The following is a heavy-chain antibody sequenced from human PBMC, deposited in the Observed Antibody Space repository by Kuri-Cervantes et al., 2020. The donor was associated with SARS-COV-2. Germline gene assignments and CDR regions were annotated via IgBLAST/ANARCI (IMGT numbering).Heavy chain of an antibody. CDR1: GFTFSSYW. CDR2: INSDGSST. Sequence: GGSLRLSCAASGFTFSSYWMHWVRQAPGKGLVWVSRINSDGSSTSYADSVKGRFTISRDNAKNTPYLQMNSLRAEDTAVYYCARPPPGYCSSTSCYTGGDFDLWGRGTLVTVSS. V-gene: IGHV3-74*01. J-gene: IGHJ2*01. CDR3: ARPPPGYCSSTSCYTGGDFDL. D-gene: IGHD2-2*02.